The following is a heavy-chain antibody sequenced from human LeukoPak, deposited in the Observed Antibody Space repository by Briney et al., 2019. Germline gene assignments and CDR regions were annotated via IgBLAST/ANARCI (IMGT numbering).Heavy chain of an antibody. CDR1: GFSLSTSGMC. CDR2: IDWDDDK. Sequence: ESGPRLVNPTQTLTLTCTFSGFSLSTSGMCVSWIRQPPGKALEWLALIDWDDDKYYSTSLKTRLTISKDTSKNQVVLTLTNMDPVDTATYYCARISRSGSYPEPFDYWGQGTLVTVSP. D-gene: IGHD1-26*01. J-gene: IGHJ4*02. CDR3: ARISRSGSYPEPFDY. V-gene: IGHV2-70*01.